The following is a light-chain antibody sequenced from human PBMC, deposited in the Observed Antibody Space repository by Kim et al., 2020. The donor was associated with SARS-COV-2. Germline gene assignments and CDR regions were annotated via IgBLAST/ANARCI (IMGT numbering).Light chain of an antibody. V-gene: IGKV1D-12*01. CDR3: QQANTFPLT. Sequence: GDRVTITCRASQSISSSLAWYQQKPGQAPNLLIFGASILKSGVPSRFSGSGSGTDFILTISSLQPEDFATYYCQQANTFPLTFG. CDR1: QSISSS. CDR2: GAS. J-gene: IGKJ4*01.